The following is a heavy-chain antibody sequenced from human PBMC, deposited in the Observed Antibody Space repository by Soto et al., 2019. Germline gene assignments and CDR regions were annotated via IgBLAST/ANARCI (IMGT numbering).Heavy chain of an antibody. CDR2: IDTAGDT. D-gene: IGHD1-26*01. V-gene: IGHV3-13*04. CDR3: AKGRGADSDY. J-gene: IGHJ4*02. CDR1: GFTLSSYD. Sequence: EVQLVESGGGLVQPGGSLRLSCAASGFTLSSYDMHWVRQATGKGLEWVSGIDTAGDTYYPGSVKGRFTISRENAKNSLYIQMNSLRAGDTAVYYCAKGRGADSDYWGQGTLVTVSS.